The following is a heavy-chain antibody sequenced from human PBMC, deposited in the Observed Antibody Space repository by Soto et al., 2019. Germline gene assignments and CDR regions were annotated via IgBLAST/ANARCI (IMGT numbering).Heavy chain of an antibody. CDR3: ARYHGVYDDSHYGMDV. V-gene: IGHV1-69*12. CDR2: IIPIFGTA. Sequence: QVQLVQSGAEVKKPGSSVKVSCKASGGTFSSYAISWVRQAPGQGLEWMGGIIPIFGTANYAQKFQGRVTITANEPTSTAYMGLSSLRSDATAVYYCARYHGVYDDSHYGMDVSGQGTTVTVSS. D-gene: IGHD4-17*01. J-gene: IGHJ6*02. CDR1: GGTFSSYA.